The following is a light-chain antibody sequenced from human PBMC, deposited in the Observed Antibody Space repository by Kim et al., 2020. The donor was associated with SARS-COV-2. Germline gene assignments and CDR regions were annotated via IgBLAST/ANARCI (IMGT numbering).Light chain of an antibody. CDR1: QNIYRY. Sequence: ASVGDRVTITCRASQNIYRYLNWYQQKPGEAPKLLVYSSSSLHSGVPSRFSGSGSGTDFTLTIASLQPEDFATYSCQQTYSAPRTFGQGTKVDIK. V-gene: IGKV1-39*01. J-gene: IGKJ1*01. CDR3: QQTYSAPRT. CDR2: SSS.